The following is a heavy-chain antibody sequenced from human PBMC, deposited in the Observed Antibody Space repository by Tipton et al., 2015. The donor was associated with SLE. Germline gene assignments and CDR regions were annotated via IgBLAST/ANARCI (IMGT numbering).Heavy chain of an antibody. CDR1: GFTFSSYS. CDR3: ARDGRGSGSNWDY. J-gene: IGHJ4*02. Sequence: SLRLSCAASGFTFSSYSMNWVRQAPGKGLEWVSSISSSSSYIHYADSVRGRFIISRDNAKNTLYLQMNSLRAEDTAVYYCARDGRGSGSNWDYWGQGTLVTVSS. V-gene: IGHV3-21*01. CDR2: ISSSSSYI. D-gene: IGHD1-26*01.